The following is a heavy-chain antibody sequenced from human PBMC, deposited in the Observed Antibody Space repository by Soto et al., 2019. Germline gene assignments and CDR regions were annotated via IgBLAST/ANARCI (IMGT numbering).Heavy chain of an antibody. Sequence: SATLSLTFPVSGVSISSGDSYWSWIRQPPGKGLEWIGYIYYSGSTYYNPSLKSRVTISVDTSKNQFSLKLSSVTAADTAVYYCARATIGYCSSTSCYGAFDIWGQGTMVT. D-gene: IGHD2-2*01. CDR3: ARATIGYCSSTSCYGAFDI. CDR2: IYYSGST. J-gene: IGHJ3*02. CDR1: GVSISSGDSY. V-gene: IGHV4-30-4*01.